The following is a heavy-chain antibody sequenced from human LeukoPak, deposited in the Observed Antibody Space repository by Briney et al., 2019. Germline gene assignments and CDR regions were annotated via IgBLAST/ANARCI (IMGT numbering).Heavy chain of an antibody. CDR1: GYTFTGYY. V-gene: IGHV1-2*06. D-gene: IGHD3-22*01. Sequence: RASVKVSCNASGYTFTGYYMHWVRQAPGQGLEWMGRINPNSGGTNYAQKFQGRVTMTRDTSISTAYMELSRLRSDDTAVYYCARAYYDSSGYYYSNVFDYWGQGTLVTVSS. CDR3: ARAYYDSSGYYYSNVFDY. J-gene: IGHJ4*02. CDR2: INPNSGGT.